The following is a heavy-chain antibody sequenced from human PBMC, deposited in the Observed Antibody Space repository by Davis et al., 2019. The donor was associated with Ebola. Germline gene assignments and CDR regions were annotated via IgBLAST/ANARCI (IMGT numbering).Heavy chain of an antibody. V-gene: IGHV5-51*01. D-gene: IGHD5/OR15-5a*01. J-gene: IGHJ6*02. CDR2: IYPGDSDT. CDR1: GYSFTNYW. CDR3: ARLSQALYDGYGMDV. Sequence: GGSLRLSCKASGYSFTNYWIAWVRQMPGKGLEWMGIIYPGDSDTRYSPSFQGQVTISADKSISTAYLQWSSLKASDTAMYYCARLSQALYDGYGMDVWGQGTTVTVSS.